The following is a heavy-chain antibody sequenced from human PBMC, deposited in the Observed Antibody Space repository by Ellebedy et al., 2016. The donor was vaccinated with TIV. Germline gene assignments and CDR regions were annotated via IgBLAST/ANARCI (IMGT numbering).Heavy chain of an antibody. J-gene: IGHJ4*02. D-gene: IGHD2-15*01. Sequence: PGGSLRLSCAASGFTFSIYWMNWVRQAPGKGLEWVANIKEDGSRTSYVDSVRGRFTISRDNAKNSRYLQMNSLRAEDTAVYYCATGARSEGGYWGQGTLVTVSS. CDR1: GFTFSIYW. CDR3: ATGARSEGGY. V-gene: IGHV3-7*01. CDR2: IKEDGSRT.